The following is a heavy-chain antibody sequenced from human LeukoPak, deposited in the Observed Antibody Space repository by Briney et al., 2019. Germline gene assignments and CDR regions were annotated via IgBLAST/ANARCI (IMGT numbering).Heavy chain of an antibody. Sequence: GGSLRLSCAASGFTFSSYAMSWVRQAPGKGLEWVSAISGSGGSTYYADSVKGRFTISRDNSKNTLYLQMDSLRAEDTAVYYCAKVEQRFPYFDYWGQGTLVTVSS. V-gene: IGHV3-23*01. CDR1: GFTFSSYA. D-gene: IGHD1/OR15-1a*01. CDR3: AKVEQRFPYFDY. CDR2: ISGSGGST. J-gene: IGHJ4*02.